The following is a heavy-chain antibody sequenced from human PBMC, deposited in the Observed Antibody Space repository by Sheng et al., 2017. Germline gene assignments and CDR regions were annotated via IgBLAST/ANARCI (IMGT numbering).Heavy chain of an antibody. V-gene: IGHV3-30*18. Sequence: QVQLVESGGGVVQPGRSLRLSCAASGFTFSSYGMHWVRQAPGKGLEWVAVISYDGSNKYYADSVKGRFTISRDNSKNTLYLQMNSLRAEDTAVYYCAKGGPRGSGSYYIAHWGQGTLVTVSS. D-gene: IGHD3-10*01. CDR3: AKGGPRGSGSYYIAH. J-gene: IGHJ4*02. CDR1: GFTFSSYG. CDR2: ISYDGSNK.